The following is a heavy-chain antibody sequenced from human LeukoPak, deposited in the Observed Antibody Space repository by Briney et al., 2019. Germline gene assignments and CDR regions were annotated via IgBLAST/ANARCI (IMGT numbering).Heavy chain of an antibody. CDR3: ARVYNWGSLPFYRY. CDR1: GYTFTGYY. CDR2: INPNSGGT. Sequence: EASVKVSCKASGYTFTGYYMHWVRQAPGQGLEWMGWINPNSGGTNYAQKFQGRVTMTRDTSISTAYMELSRLRSDDTAVYYCARVYNWGSLPFYRYWGQGTLVTVSS. J-gene: IGHJ4*02. D-gene: IGHD7-27*01. V-gene: IGHV1-2*02.